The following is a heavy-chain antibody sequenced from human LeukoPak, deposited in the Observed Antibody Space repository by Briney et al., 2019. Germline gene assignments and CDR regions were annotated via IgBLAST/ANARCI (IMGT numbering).Heavy chain of an antibody. V-gene: IGHV3-30*18. Sequence: GGSLRLSCAASGFTFSSYSMNWVRQAPGKGLEWVAVISYDGSNKYYADSVKGRFTISRDNSKNTLYLQMNSLRAEDTAVYYCAKDILIAAAQWDGMDVWGQGTTVTVSS. CDR3: AKDILIAAAQWDGMDV. J-gene: IGHJ6*02. CDR1: GFTFSSYS. D-gene: IGHD6-13*01. CDR2: ISYDGSNK.